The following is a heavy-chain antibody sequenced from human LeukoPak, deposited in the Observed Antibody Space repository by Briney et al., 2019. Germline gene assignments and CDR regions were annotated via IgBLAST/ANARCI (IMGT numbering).Heavy chain of an antibody. V-gene: IGHV3-74*01. CDR2: INADGSST. D-gene: IGHD3-16*01. Sequence: PGGSLRLSCAASGFTFSSYWMHWVRQAPGMGPVWVSRINADGSSTSYADSVKGRFTISRDNAKNTLYLQMNSLRAEDTAVYSCTRGQPTTFELWGQGTLVTVSS. CDR3: TRGQPTTFEL. CDR1: GFTFSSYW. J-gene: IGHJ1*01.